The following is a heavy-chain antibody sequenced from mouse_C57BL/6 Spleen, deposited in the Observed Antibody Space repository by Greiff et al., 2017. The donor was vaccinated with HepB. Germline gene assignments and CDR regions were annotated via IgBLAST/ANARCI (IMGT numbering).Heavy chain of an antibody. CDR1: GFNIKDYY. J-gene: IGHJ1*03. CDR2: IDPEDGDT. Sequence: EVQLQQSGAELVKPGASVKLSCTASGFNIKDYYMHWVKQRPEQGLEWIGRIDPEDGDTKYAPKFQGKDTITADTSSNTAYLQISSLTSEDTAVYYCARPYYRSGGYFDVWDTGTTVTVSS. V-gene: IGHV14-2*01. CDR3: ARPYYRSGGYFDV. D-gene: IGHD1-1*01.